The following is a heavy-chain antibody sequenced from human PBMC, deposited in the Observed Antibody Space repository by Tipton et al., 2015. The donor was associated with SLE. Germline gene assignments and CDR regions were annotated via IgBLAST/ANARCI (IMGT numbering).Heavy chain of an antibody. V-gene: IGHV4-34*12. CDR3: ARQRRFCRGGNCYSHYFDQ. CDR2: IIHNGGS. CDR1: GGSFSAYY. J-gene: IGHJ4*02. D-gene: IGHD2-15*01. Sequence: TLSLTCSVSGGSFSAYYWSWIRQPQGKGLEWIGQIIHNGGSDYNPSLRSRVSISIDISKNQFSLRLNSVTATDTAVYYCARQRRFCRGGNCYSHYFDQWGQGTLVAVSS.